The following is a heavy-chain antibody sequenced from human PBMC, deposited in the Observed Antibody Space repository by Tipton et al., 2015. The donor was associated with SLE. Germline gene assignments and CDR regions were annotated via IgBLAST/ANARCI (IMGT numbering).Heavy chain of an antibody. CDR2: IYYSGST. CDR1: GGSISSSSYY. Sequence: TLSLTCTVSGGSISSSSYYWGWIRQPPGKGLEWIGSIYYSGSTYYNPSLKGRVTISVDTSKNQFSLKLSSVTAADAAVYYCARDGTVDAFDIWGQGTMVTVSS. V-gene: IGHV4-39*07. D-gene: IGHD1-7*01. J-gene: IGHJ3*02. CDR3: ARDGTVDAFDI.